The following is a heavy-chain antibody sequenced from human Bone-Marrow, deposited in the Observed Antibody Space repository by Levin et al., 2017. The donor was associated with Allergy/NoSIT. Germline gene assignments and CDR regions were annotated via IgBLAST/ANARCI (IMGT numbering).Heavy chain of an antibody. D-gene: IGHD2/OR15-2a*01. CDR3: AGVQYYAPDRSCFDP. CDR1: GGSISDGSYY. CDR2: IYYTGRT. Sequence: SQTLSLTCAVSGGSISDGSYYWGWIRQSPGNGLEWIASIYYTGRTYYNMSLKSRLTISLDTSKSQFSLNLNSVTASDTAVYYCAGVQYYAPDRSCFDPWGQGTLVTVSS. V-gene: IGHV4-39*01. J-gene: IGHJ5*02.